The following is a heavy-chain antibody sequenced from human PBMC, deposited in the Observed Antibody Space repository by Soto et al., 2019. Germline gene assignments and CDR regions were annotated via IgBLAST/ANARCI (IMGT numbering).Heavy chain of an antibody. J-gene: IGHJ6*02. CDR2: IYHSGST. Sequence: PSETLSLTCAASGGSISICGYAWRWIRQPPGKGLEWIGYIYHSGSTYYNPSLKSRVTISVDRSKNQFSLKLSSVTAADTAVYYCARAHYGDYGYGMDVWGQGTTVTVSS. CDR3: ARAHYGDYGYGMDV. V-gene: IGHV4-30-2*01. D-gene: IGHD4-17*01. CDR1: GGSISICGYA.